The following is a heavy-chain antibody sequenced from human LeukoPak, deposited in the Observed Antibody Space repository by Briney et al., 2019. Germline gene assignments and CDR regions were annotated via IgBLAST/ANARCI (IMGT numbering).Heavy chain of an antibody. V-gene: IGHV4-4*02. J-gene: IGHJ6*02. CDR3: ARGSGYTYYYYGMDV. CDR2: IYHSGST. Sequence: SETLSLTCAVSGGSISSSNWWSWVRQPPGKGLEWIGEIYHSGSTNYNPSLKSRVTISVDKSKNQFSLKLSSVTAADTAVYYCARGSGYTYYYYGMDVWGQGTTVTVSS. CDR1: GGSISSSNW. D-gene: IGHD3-22*01.